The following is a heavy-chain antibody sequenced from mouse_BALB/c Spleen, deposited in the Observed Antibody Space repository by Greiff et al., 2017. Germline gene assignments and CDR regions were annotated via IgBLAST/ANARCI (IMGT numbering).Heavy chain of an antibody. CDR1: GYSFTGYF. CDR3: GRKDGYDSGDY. CDR2: INPYNGDT. V-gene: IGHV1-37*01. J-gene: IGHJ4*01. D-gene: IGHD2-2*01. Sequence: EVQLQQSGPELVKPGASVKISCKASGYSFTGYFMNWVQQSHGKSLEWIGRINPYNGDTFYNQKVKGKATLTVDKSSSTAHMELLRLTSEDSADYCCGRKDGYDSGDYWGQGTSVTVSS.